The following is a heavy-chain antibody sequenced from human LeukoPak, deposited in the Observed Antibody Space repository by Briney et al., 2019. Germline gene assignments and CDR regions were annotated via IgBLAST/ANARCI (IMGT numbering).Heavy chain of an antibody. Sequence: GGSLRLSCAASGFTFSSYAMSWVRQAPGKGLEWVSTITTSGGTTYYADSVKGRFTISRDNSKNTLYLQMNSLRAEDTAVYYCAHNFITGTSLGWGQGTLVTVSS. CDR3: AHNFITGTSLG. D-gene: IGHD1-7*01. CDR2: ITTSGGTT. CDR1: GFTFSSYA. J-gene: IGHJ4*02. V-gene: IGHV3-23*01.